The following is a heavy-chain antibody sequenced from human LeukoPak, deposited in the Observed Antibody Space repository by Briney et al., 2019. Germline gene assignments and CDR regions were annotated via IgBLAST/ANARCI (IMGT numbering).Heavy chain of an antibody. D-gene: IGHD5-12*01. CDR2: ISWNSGSI. CDR1: GFTFDDYA. V-gene: IGHV3-9*01. CDR3: ARDHSLYSGYQFFDY. Sequence: GRSLRLSCAASGFTFDDYAMHWVRQAPGKGLEWVSGISWNSGSIGYADSVKGRFTISRDNAKNSLYLQMNSLRAEDTAVYYCARDHSLYSGYQFFDYWGPGTLVTVSS. J-gene: IGHJ4*01.